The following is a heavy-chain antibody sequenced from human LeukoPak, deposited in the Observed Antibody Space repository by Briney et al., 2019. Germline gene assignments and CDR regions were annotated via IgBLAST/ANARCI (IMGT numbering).Heavy chain of an antibody. CDR2: IYYSGST. J-gene: IGHJ4*02. CDR1: GGSISSYY. D-gene: IGHD3/OR15-3a*01. CDR3: ARVAAWTGKPSEIDY. Sequence: PSETLSLTCTVSGGSISSYYWCWIRQPPAKGLERIGYIYYSGSTNYNPSLKSRVTISVDTSKNQFSLKLSSVTAADTAVYYCARVAAWTGKPSEIDYWGQGTLVTVSS. V-gene: IGHV4-59*01.